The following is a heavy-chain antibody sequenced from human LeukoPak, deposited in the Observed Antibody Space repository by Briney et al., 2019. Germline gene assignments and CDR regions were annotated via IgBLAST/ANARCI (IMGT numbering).Heavy chain of an antibody. CDR2: IYYSGST. J-gene: IGHJ4*02. V-gene: IGHV4-59*01. CDR3: ATDLPFLTGYYSFGY. D-gene: IGHD3-9*01. CDR1: GGSISSYY. Sequence: SETLSLTCTVSGGSISSYYWSWIRQPPGKGLEWIGYIYYSGSTNYNPSLRSRVTISVDTSKNQFSLKLSSVTAADTAVYYCATDLPFLTGYYSFGYWGQGTLVTVSS.